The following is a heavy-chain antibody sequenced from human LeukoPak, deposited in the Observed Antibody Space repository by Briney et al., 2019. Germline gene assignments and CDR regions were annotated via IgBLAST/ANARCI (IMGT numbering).Heavy chain of an antibody. J-gene: IGHJ5*02. CDR2: IYTSRST. CDR1: GGSISSYY. V-gene: IGHV4-4*07. CDR3: ARQYQLLSGKWFDP. Sequence: SETLSLTCTVSGGSISSYYWSWIRQPAGKGLEWIGRIYTSRSTNYNPSLKSRVTMSVDTSKDQFSLKLSSVTAADTAVYYCARQYQLLSGKWFDPWGQGTLVSVSS. D-gene: IGHD2-2*01.